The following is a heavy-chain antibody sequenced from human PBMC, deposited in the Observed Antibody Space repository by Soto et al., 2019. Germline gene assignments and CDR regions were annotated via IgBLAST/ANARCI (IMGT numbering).Heavy chain of an antibody. CDR2: IIPIFGTA. V-gene: IGHV1-69*01. J-gene: IGHJ3*02. CDR3: ARENRRDYYGSSGSQYADRAFDI. Sequence: QVQLVQSGAEVKKPGSSVKVSCKASGGTFSSYAISWVRQAPGQGLEWMGGIIPIFGTANYAQKFQGRVTITADESTSTAYMELSSLRSEDTAVYYCARENRRDYYGSSGSQYADRAFDIWGQGTMVTVSS. CDR1: GGTFSSYA. D-gene: IGHD3-22*01.